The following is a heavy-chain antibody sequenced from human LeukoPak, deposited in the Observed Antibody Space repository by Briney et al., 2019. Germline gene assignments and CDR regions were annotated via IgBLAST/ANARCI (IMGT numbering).Heavy chain of an antibody. CDR3: ARGRGGGYNWFDP. CDR1: GYSISNYFY. CDR2: ISHSGST. J-gene: IGHJ5*02. Sequence: PSETLSLTCTVSGYSISNYFYWGWIRQPPGKGLEWIGTISHSGSTYYNASLKSRVAISLDTSKNQFSLKLSSVTAADTAVYYCARGRGGGYNWFDPWGQGTLVTVSS. D-gene: IGHD3-10*01. V-gene: IGHV4-38-2*02.